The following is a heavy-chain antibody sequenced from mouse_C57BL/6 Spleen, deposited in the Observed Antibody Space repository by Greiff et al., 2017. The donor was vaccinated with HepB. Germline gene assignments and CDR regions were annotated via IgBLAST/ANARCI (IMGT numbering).Heavy chain of an antibody. CDR2: IYPGDGDT. CDR1: GYAFSSSW. CDR3: ARDLDLAY. V-gene: IGHV1-82*01. Sequence: VQLQESGPELVKPGASVKISCKASGYAFSSSWMNWVKQRPGKGLEWIGRIYPGDGDTNYNGKFKGKATLTADKSSSTAYMQLSSLTSEDSAVYFCARDLDLAYWGQGTLVTVSA. J-gene: IGHJ3*01.